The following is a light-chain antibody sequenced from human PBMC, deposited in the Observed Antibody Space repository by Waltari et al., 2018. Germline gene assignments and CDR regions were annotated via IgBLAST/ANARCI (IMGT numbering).Light chain of an antibody. CDR1: QSLTRRT. CDR2: GTS. V-gene: IGKV3D-15*01. CDR3: QQYDYWPWT. Sequence: CRASQSLTRRTFAWVQQKPGQPPRLLIYGTSTRAAGIPDRFSGSGSGTDFSLTISCLQPEDFATYYCQQYDYWPWTFGQGTRVE. J-gene: IGKJ1*01.